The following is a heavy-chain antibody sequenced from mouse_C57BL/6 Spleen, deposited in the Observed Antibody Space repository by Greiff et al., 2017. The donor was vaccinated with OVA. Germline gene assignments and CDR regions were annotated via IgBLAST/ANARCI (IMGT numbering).Heavy chain of an antibody. CDR3: ARYEIYDGYWNYAMDY. CDR2: IYPGDGDT. J-gene: IGHJ4*01. V-gene: IGHV1-80*01. Sequence: QVQLQQSGAELVKPGASVKISCKASGYAFSSYWMNWVKQRPGKGLEWIGQIYPGDGDTNYNGKFKGKATLTADKSSSTAYMQLSSLTSEDSAVYFWARYEIYDGYWNYAMDYWGQGTSVTVSS. CDR1: GYAFSSYW. D-gene: IGHD2-3*01.